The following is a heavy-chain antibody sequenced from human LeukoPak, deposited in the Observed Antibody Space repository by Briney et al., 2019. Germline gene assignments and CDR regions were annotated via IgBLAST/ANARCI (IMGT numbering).Heavy chain of an antibody. CDR1: GYTFTGYY. Sequence: ASVKVSCKASGYTFTGYYMHWVRQAPGQGLEWMGWINPNSGGTNYAQKFQGRVTMTRDTSISTAYMELSRLRSDDTAVYYCARDQGSGWYGSDYWGQGTLVTVSS. J-gene: IGHJ4*02. V-gene: IGHV1-2*02. CDR2: INPNSGGT. CDR3: ARDQGSGWYGSDY. D-gene: IGHD6-19*01.